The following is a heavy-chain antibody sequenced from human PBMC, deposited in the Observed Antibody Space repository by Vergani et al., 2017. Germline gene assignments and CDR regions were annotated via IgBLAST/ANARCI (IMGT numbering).Heavy chain of an antibody. CDR2: ISYSENK. D-gene: IGHD3-10*01. CDR3: ARCVRDAGMIYGGTVENWFDP. V-gene: IGHV4-39*01. J-gene: IGHJ5*02. CDR1: GGSITYGAFY. Sequence: QLQLQESGPGLVKPSETLSLTCTVSGGSITYGAFYWGWIRQSPGKGVEWIWSISYSENKFYNPSLESRVTLSIDTTKNQFSLKLKSVTAADTDVYYCARCVRDAGMIYGGTVENWFDPWGQGTLVTVSS.